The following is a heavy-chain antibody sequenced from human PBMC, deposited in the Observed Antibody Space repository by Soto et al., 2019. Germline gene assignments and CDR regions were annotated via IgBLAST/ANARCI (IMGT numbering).Heavy chain of an antibody. D-gene: IGHD2-15*01. J-gene: IGHJ4*02. CDR1: GFTFSSYA. Sequence: EVQLLESGGGLVQPGGSLRLSCAAPGFTFSSYAMSWVHQAPGKGLEWVSAISGSGGSTYYADSVKGRFTISRDNSKNTLYLQMNSLRAEDTAVYYCAKVRDVVAAIDYWGQGTLVTVSS. CDR2: ISGSGGST. CDR3: AKVRDVVAAIDY. V-gene: IGHV3-23*01.